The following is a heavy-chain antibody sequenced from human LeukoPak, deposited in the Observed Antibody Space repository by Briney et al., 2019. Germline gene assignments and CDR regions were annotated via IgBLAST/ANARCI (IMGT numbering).Heavy chain of an antibody. CDR1: GFTFSSYA. V-gene: IGHV3-30*04. CDR2: ISYDGSNK. J-gene: IGHJ6*02. D-gene: IGHD4/OR15-4a*01. CDR3: ARAGSLTTLYYGMDV. Sequence: PGGSLRLSCAASGFTFSSYAMHWVRQAPGKGLEWVAVISYDGSNKYYADSVKGRFTISRDNAKNSLYLQMNSLRDEDTAVYYCARAGSLTTLYYGMDVWGQGTTVTVSS.